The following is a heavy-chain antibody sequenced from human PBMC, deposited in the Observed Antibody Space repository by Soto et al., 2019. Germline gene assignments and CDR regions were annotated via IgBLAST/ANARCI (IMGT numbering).Heavy chain of an antibody. V-gene: IGHV3-11*01. D-gene: IGHD2-2*01. J-gene: IGHJ4*02. CDR1: GFTFSDYY. CDR3: ARGRGRGYCSSSNCDHEMDY. CDR2: ISSSGSVI. Sequence: QVQLVESVGGLVKPGGSLRLSCTASGFTFSDYYMNWFLQARGKGLDCISYISSSGSVIYYADSVKSRFTISRDNAKNSLYLQMNNLRGEDTAVYYCARGRGRGYCSSSNCDHEMDYWGQGTPVIVSS.